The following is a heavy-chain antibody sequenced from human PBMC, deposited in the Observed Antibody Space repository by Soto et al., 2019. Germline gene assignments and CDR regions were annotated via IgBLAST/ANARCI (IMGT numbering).Heavy chain of an antibody. D-gene: IGHD3-10*01. V-gene: IGHV4-4*02. Sequence: QVQLQESGPGLVKPSGTLSLTCAVSGGSISSSNWWSRVRQPPGKGLEWIGEIYHSGSTNYNPSLKSRVTISVDKSKNQFSLKLSSATAADTAVYYCARDQLWFGDFNTWGMDVWGQGTTVTVSS. J-gene: IGHJ6*02. CDR3: ARDQLWFGDFNTWGMDV. CDR1: GGSISSSNW. CDR2: IYHSGST.